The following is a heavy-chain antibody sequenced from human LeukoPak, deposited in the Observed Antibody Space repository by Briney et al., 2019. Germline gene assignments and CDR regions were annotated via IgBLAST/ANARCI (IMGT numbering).Heavy chain of an antibody. V-gene: IGHV1-69*04. CDR1: GGTFSSYA. Sequence: SVKVSCKASGGTFSSYAISWVRQAHGQGLEWMGRIIPIFGIANYAQKFQGRVTITADKSTSTAYMELSGLRSEDTAVYYCARWASTGYSYGHFDYWGQGTLVTVSS. J-gene: IGHJ4*02. D-gene: IGHD5-18*01. CDR2: IIPIFGIA. CDR3: ARWASTGYSYGHFDY.